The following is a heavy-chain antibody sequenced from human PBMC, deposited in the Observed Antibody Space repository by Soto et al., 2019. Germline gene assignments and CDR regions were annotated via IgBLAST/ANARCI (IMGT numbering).Heavy chain of an antibody. J-gene: IGHJ4*02. CDR1: GFTFSSYG. CDR2: IWYDGSNK. Sequence: QVQLVESGGGVVQPGRSLRLSCAASGFTFSSYGMHWVRQAPGKGLEWVAVIWYDGSNKYYADSVKGRFTISRDNSKNTLYLQMNSLRAEDTAVYYCAREGVSGSYLDYWGQGTLVTVSS. V-gene: IGHV3-33*01. CDR3: AREGVSGSYLDY. D-gene: IGHD1-26*01.